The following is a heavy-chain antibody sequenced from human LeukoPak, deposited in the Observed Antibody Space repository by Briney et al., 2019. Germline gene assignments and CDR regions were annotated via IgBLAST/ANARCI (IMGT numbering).Heavy chain of an antibody. CDR3: ARGVYYDSSALGVDP. V-gene: IGHV1-69*02. Sequence: SVKVSCTASGGTFSSYTISWVRQAPGQGLEWVGNIIPILGIANYAQKLQGRVTITADKATSTVYMELSSLRSEDTAVYYCARGVYYDSSALGVDPWGQGTLVTVSS. CDR2: IIPILGIA. J-gene: IGHJ5*02. CDR1: GGTFSSYT. D-gene: IGHD3-22*01.